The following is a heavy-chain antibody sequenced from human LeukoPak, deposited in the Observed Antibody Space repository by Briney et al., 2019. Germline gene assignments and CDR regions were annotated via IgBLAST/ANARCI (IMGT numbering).Heavy chain of an antibody. J-gene: IGHJ4*02. CDR1: GFTFSTYS. CDR3: ARGGGMVRRQIDY. CDR2: ISTSSSYI. V-gene: IGHV3-21*04. Sequence: GGSLRLSCAASGFTFSTYSKSWVRQAPGKGLEWVSSISTSSSYIYYADSVKGRYTISRHNSKNTLYLQMNSLRAEDTAVYDCARGGGMVRRQIDYWGQGTLVTVSS. D-gene: IGHD3-10*01.